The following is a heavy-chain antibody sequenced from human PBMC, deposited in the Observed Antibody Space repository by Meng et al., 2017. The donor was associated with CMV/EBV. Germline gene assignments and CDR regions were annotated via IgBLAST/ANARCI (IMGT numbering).Heavy chain of an antibody. D-gene: IGHD3-9*01. V-gene: IGHV3-21*06. CDR3: VSEPYDTLTGLPGWYFDT. Sequence: GGSLRLSCAASGFTFNSYRMNWVRQAPGKGLEWVSSISSSGSWIYYADSVRGRFSISRDNAKNSLYLQMNSLRAEDTAVYYCVSEPYDTLTGLPGWYFDTWGQGALVTVSS. J-gene: IGHJ4*02. CDR2: ISSSGSWI. CDR1: GFTFNSYR.